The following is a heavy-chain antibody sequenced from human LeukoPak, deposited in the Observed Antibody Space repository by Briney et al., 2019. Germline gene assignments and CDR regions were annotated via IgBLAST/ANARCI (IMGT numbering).Heavy chain of an antibody. V-gene: IGHV3-21*01. Sequence: GGSLRLSCAASGFTFSSYRMNWVRQAPGKGLEWVSFISSSSISIYYGDSVQGRFTVSRDNARNLLYLEMNTLRAEDTAVYYCARVYDVLTGGFDYWGQGALVTVSS. J-gene: IGHJ4*02. CDR2: ISSSSISI. CDR1: GFTFSSYR. D-gene: IGHD3-9*01. CDR3: ARVYDVLTGGFDY.